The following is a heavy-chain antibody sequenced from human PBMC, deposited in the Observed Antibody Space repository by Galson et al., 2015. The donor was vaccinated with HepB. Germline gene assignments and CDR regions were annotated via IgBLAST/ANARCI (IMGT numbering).Heavy chain of an antibody. CDR3: AKARGMILESWFFDY. D-gene: IGHD3-16*01. J-gene: IGHJ4*02. Sequence: SLRLSCAASGFSFSIYAMNWVRQAPGKGLEWVSTIDNDVVTAFYADSVKGRLTISRDNSKNTVYLQMNNLRGEDTAVYYCAKARGMILESWFFDYWGQGAPVTVSS. CDR1: GFSFSIYA. V-gene: IGHV3-23*01. CDR2: IDNDVVTA.